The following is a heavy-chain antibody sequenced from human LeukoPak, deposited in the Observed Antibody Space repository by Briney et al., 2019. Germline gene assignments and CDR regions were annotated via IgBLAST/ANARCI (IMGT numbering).Heavy chain of an antibody. V-gene: IGHV4-39*01. CDR2: MYDSGTT. D-gene: IGHD3-22*01. J-gene: IGHJ4*02. CDR1: GGSINSNNYY. Sequence: SETLSLTCTVSGGSINSNNYYWAWIRETPGKGLGWIGRMYDSGTTYYNPSLKSRVTISVVTSKNQFSLKLSSVTAADTAVYYCARHLDHYDTSGYYSPYFDFWGQGTLVTVSS. CDR3: ARHLDHYDTSGYYSPYFDF.